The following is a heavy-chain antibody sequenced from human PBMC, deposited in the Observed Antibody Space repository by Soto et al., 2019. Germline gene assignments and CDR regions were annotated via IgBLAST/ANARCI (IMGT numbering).Heavy chain of an antibody. V-gene: IGHV3-33*01. J-gene: IGHJ4*02. CDR2: IWYDGSNK. CDR1: GFSFSSYG. CDR3: ARDHESTLDY. Sequence: QVQLVESGGGVVQPGRSLRLSCAASGFSFSSYGTQWVRQAPGKGLEWVAVIWYDGSNKYYADSVKGRFTISRDNSKNTLFLQINSLRAEDTAVYYCARDHESTLDYWGQGTLVTASS.